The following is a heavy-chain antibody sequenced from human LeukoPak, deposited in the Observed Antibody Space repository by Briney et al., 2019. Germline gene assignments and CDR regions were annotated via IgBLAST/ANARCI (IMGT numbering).Heavy chain of an antibody. Sequence: ASVKVSCKASGYSFTSYDVNWVRQATGQGLEWMGWMNPNSDKTVYAQKFQGRVTMTRNTSITTAYLEFSSLRSEDTAVYYCARQQFGNYGMDVWGQGTTVTVSS. V-gene: IGHV1-8*01. CDR1: GYSFTSYD. D-gene: IGHD3-10*01. J-gene: IGHJ6*02. CDR3: ARQQFGNYGMDV. CDR2: MNPNSDKT.